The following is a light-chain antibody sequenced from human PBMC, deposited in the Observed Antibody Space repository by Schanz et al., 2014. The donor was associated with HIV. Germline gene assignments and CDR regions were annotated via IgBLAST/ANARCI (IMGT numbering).Light chain of an antibody. Sequence: QSALTQPASVSGSPGQSITISCTGTSSDVGGYNYVSWYQQHPGKAPKLMIYDVTNRPSGVSIRFSGSKSGNTASLTISGLQAEDEADYYCSSFAGSNIPWVFGGGTKLTVL. CDR3: SSFAGSNIPWV. CDR1: SSDVGGYNY. V-gene: IGLV2-14*01. J-gene: IGLJ3*02. CDR2: DVT.